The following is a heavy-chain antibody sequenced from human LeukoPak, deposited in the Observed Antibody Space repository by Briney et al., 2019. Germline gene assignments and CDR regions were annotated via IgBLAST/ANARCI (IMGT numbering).Heavy chain of an antibody. CDR1: GFTFGDYA. CDR3: TRDYYDSTYYFYYMDV. V-gene: IGHV3-49*04. D-gene: IGHD3-22*01. CDR2: IRSKAYGGTT. Sequence: GGSLRLSCTASGFTFGDYAMSWVRQAPGKGLEWVSSIRSKAYGGTTEYAASVKGRFTISRDDSKSIAYLQMNSLKTEDTAVYYCTRDYYDSTYYFYYMDVWGKGTTVTVSS. J-gene: IGHJ6*03.